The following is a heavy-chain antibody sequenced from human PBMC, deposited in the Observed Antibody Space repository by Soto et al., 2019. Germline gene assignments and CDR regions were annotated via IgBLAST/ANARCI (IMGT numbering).Heavy chain of an antibody. CDR3: ARGASSTSPLHWFDS. CDR1: GGSISTRSSY. CDR2: IYYIGNT. D-gene: IGHD2-2*01. Sequence: PSETLSLTCTVSGGSISTRSSYWGWIRQPPGKGLEWIGSIYYIGNTYYNPSLKSRVTISIDTSENRFSLNLSSVTVADTAVYYCARGASSTSPLHWFDSWGQGTQVTVSS. V-gene: IGHV4-39*07. J-gene: IGHJ5*01.